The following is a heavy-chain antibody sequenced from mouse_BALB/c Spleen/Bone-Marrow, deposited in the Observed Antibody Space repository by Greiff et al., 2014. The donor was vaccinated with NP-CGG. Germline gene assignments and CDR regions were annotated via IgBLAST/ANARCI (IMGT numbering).Heavy chain of an antibody. V-gene: IGHV2-9*02. CDR1: GFSFTNYG. CDR2: IWADGST. D-gene: IGHD1-2*01. CDR3: ARITTATGAMDY. Sequence: VMLVESGPGLVAPSQSLSITRTVSGFSFTNYGVHWVRQPPGKGLEWLGVIWADGSTNYNSALMSRLSISKDNSKSQVFFKMNSLQTDDTAMYYCARITTATGAMDYWGQGTSVTVSS. J-gene: IGHJ4*01.